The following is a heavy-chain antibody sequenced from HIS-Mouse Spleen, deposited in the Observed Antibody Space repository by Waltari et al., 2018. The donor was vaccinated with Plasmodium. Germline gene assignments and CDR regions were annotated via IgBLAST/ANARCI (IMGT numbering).Heavy chain of an antibody. J-gene: IGHJ4*02. D-gene: IGHD6-13*01. Sequence: QVQLVQSGAEVKKPGASVKVSCKASGYPFPGYYMHWVRQAPVQGLEWMGWINPNSGGTNYAQKFQGRVTMTRDTSISTAYMELSRLRSDDTAVYYCARDLAAAGHFDYWGQGTLVTVSS. V-gene: IGHV1-2*02. CDR1: GYPFPGYY. CDR2: INPNSGGT. CDR3: ARDLAAAGHFDY.